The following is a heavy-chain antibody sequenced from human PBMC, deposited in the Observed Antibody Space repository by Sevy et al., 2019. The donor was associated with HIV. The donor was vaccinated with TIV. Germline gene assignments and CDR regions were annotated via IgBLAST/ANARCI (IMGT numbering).Heavy chain of an antibody. CDR1: GYMFTGYY. Sequence: ASVKVSCKASGYMFTGYYIHWVRQAPGRGLEWMGWIIPSSGDTNYGQRFLGRVIMTRDRSINIAYMELNSLTSDDTAVYYCTRSVYGSGTYLNDYWGPGTLVTVSS. CDR3: TRSVYGSGTYLNDY. V-gene: IGHV1-2*02. CDR2: IIPSSGDT. J-gene: IGHJ4*02. D-gene: IGHD3-10*01.